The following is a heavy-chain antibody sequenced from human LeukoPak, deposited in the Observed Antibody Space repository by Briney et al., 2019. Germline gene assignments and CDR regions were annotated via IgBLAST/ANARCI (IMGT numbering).Heavy chain of an antibody. CDR3: ATRVRAVAGVVYYYYGMDV. Sequence: ASVKVSCKASGYTFTSYGISWVRQAPGQGLEWMGGIIPIFGTANYAQKFQGRVTITADESTSTAYMELSSLRSEDTAVYYCATRVRAVAGVVYYYYGMDVWGQGTTVTVSS. V-gene: IGHV1-69*13. J-gene: IGHJ6*02. CDR2: IIPIFGTA. D-gene: IGHD6-19*01. CDR1: GYTFTSYG.